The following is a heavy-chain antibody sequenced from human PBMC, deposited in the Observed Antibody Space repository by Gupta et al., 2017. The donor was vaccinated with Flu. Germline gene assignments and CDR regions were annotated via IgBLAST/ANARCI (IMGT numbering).Heavy chain of an antibody. CDR1: VFTFTRYA. J-gene: IGHJ5*02. V-gene: IGHV3-23*01. Sequence: EMELLESGGDLVQSGGSLRLSCAASVFTFTRYALSWVRQVPGKGLEWVSVISVRGDSTDYADSVKGRFTISRDNSKNTLYMKMNSLRDEDTAIYYCASAGFNRDIVVAWGQGTLVTVSS. D-gene: IGHD2-15*01. CDR2: ISVRGDST. CDR3: ASAGFNRDIVVA.